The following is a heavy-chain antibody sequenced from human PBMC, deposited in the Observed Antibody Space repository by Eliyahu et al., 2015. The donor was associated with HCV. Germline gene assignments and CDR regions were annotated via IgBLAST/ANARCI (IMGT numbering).Heavy chain of an antibody. D-gene: IGHD3/OR15-3a*01. V-gene: IGHV3-9*01. Sequence: EVLLLESGGDLVQPGRSLRLSCATSGXTFXXYAMPWVRQAPGKGLEWVSGITWNSAKVGYAGSVKGRFTISRDNAKKSLYLQMNGLRADDTAFYYCGKDKSGIWTGFMDLDSWGQGTLVTVSS. J-gene: IGHJ4*02. CDR2: ITWNSAKV. CDR3: GKDKSGIWTGFMDLDS. CDR1: GXTFXXYA.